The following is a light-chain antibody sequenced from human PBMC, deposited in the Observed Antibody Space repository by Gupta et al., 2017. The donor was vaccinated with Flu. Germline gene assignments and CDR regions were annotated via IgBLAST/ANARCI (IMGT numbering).Light chain of an antibody. Sequence: QPALTQPPSVSGTPGQRVTISCSGSSTNIGSNTVNWYQQLPGTVPKLLIYGSNQRPSGVPDRFSGSTSGTSASLAISGLQSEDEADYYCAAWDDRLSGLFGGGTKLTVL. CDR3: AAWDDRLSGL. V-gene: IGLV1-44*01. CDR2: GSN. J-gene: IGLJ2*01. CDR1: STNIGSNT.